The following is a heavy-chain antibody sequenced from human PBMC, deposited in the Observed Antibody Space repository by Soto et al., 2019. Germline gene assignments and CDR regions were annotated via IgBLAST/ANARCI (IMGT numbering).Heavy chain of an antibody. D-gene: IGHD1-26*01. Sequence: QVQLVQSGAEVKKPGASVKVSCKASGYTFTSYDINWVRQATGQGLEWMGWMNPNSGNTGYAQKFQGRVTMTRNTSISTAYMELXXXXXXXXXXXXXXRXHSGSCDYWGQGTLVTVSX. V-gene: IGHV1-8*01. J-gene: IGHJ4*02. CDR2: MNPNSGNT. CDR3: XRXHSGSCDY. CDR1: GYTFTSYD.